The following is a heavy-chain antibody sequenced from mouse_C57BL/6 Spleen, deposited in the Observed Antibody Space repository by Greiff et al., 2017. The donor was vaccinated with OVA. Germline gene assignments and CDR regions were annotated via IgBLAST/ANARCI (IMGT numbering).Heavy chain of an antibody. D-gene: IGHD3-2*02. CDR3: AIELDSSGSSWFAY. Sequence: QVQLQQPGAELVKPGASVKLSCKASGYTFTSYWMHWVKQRPGQGLEWIGMIHPNSGSTNYNEKFKSKATLTVDKSSSTAYMQLSSLTSEDSTVYYFAIELDSSGSSWFAYWGQGTLVTVSA. J-gene: IGHJ3*01. CDR2: IHPNSGST. V-gene: IGHV1-64*01. CDR1: GYTFTSYW.